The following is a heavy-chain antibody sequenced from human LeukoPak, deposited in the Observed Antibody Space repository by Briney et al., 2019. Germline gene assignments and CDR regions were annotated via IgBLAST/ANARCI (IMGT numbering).Heavy chain of an antibody. D-gene: IGHD5-24*01. CDR2: IYYSGST. CDR3: ATTSIEIY. J-gene: IGHJ4*02. Sequence: SETLSPTCTVSGGSISSSSYYWGWIRQPPGKGLEWIGSIYYSGSTYYNPSLKSRVTISVDTSKNQFSLKLSSVTAADTAVYYCATTSIEIYWGQGTLVTVSS. CDR1: GGSISSSSYY. V-gene: IGHV4-39*01.